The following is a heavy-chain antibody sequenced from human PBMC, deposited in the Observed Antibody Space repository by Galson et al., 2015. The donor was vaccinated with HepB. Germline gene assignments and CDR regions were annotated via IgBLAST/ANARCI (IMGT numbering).Heavy chain of an antibody. CDR1: GGTFSSYA. V-gene: IGHV1-69*13. CDR2: IIPIFGTA. Sequence: SVKVSCKASGGTFSSYAISWVRQAPGQGLEWMGGIIPIFGTANYAQKFQGRVTITADESTSTAYMELSSLRSEDTAVYYCARAHYPTLPDTSGYDYNYYYYGMDVWGQGTTVTVSS. J-gene: IGHJ6*02. CDR3: ARAHYPTLPDTSGYDYNYYYYGMDV. D-gene: IGHD5-12*01.